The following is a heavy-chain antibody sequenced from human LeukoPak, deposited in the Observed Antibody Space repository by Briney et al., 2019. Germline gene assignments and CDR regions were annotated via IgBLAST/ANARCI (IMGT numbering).Heavy chain of an antibody. CDR2: IYYSGST. CDR1: GDPFSGYH. V-gene: IGHV4-59*01. CDR3: ARHGQGAFEF. J-gene: IGHJ3*01. Sequence: SETQSLPCTLSGDPFSGYHWRWLRQPPGRALEWIAFIYYSGSTGYNPSLKSRVTISVDTSKNQFSLKLNSVTASDTAVYYCARHGQGAFEFWGQGTMVTVSS.